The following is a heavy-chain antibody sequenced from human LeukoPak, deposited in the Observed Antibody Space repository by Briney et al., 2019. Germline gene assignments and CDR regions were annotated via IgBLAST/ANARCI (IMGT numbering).Heavy chain of an antibody. CDR3: TTEDIVVVVGAYDP. CDR2: IKSKTDGGTT. V-gene: IGHV3-15*01. CDR1: GFTFSHAW. D-gene: IGHD2-15*01. J-gene: IGHJ5*02. Sequence: GGSLRLSCAASGFTFSHAWMTWVRQAPGKGLEWVGRIKSKTDGGTTDYAAPVNGRFTISRDDSKNTLYLQMNSLKIEDTAVYYCTTEDIVVVVGAYDPWGQGTLVTVSS.